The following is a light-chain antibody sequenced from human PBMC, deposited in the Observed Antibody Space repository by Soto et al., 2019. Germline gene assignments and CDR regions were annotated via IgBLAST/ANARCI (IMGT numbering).Light chain of an antibody. Sequence: EIVLTQSPGTLSLSQGESATLSCRASQSVSSSYFAWYQQKPGQAPRLLIYASSSRATGIPDRFSGGGSGTDFTLTISRLEPEDYAVYYCHQHGASPFSFVPGTKVDV. V-gene: IGKV3-20*01. CDR1: QSVSSSY. CDR3: HQHGASPFS. CDR2: ASS. J-gene: IGKJ3*01.